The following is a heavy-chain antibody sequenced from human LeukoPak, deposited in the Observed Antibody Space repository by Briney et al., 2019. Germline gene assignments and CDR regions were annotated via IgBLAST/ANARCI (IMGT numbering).Heavy chain of an antibody. CDR1: GYTFTSYG. J-gene: IGHJ4*02. Sequence: GASVKVSCKASGYTFTSYGISWVRQAPGQGLEWMGGIIPIFGTANYAQKFQGRVTITADESTSTAYMELSSLRSEDTAVYYCARTGDCSSTSCYAFPPDYWGQGTLVTVSS. CDR2: IIPIFGTA. D-gene: IGHD2-2*01. CDR3: ARTGDCSSTSCYAFPPDY. V-gene: IGHV1-69*13.